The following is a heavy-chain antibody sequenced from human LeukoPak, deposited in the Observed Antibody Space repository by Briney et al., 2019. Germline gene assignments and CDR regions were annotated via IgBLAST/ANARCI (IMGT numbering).Heavy chain of an antibody. Sequence: SETLSLTCAVYGGSFSGYYWSWIRQPPGKGLEWIGEINHSGSTNYNPSLKSRVTISVDTSKNQFSLKLSSVAAADTAVYYCAATGGISYWGQGTLVTVSS. V-gene: IGHV4-34*01. CDR1: GGSFSGYY. J-gene: IGHJ4*02. CDR2: INHSGST. CDR3: AATGGISY. D-gene: IGHD6-13*01.